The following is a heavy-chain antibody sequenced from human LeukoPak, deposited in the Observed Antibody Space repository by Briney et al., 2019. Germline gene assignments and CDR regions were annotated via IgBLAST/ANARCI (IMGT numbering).Heavy chain of an antibody. CDR1: GFMFSSYG. CDR3: ARDDGGDFNDAFDI. J-gene: IGHJ3*02. Sequence: GRSLRLSCAASGFMFSSYGLHWVRQAPGKGLEWVAIISYDGSTEYYADSLKGRFTISRDNAENSVYLQMNNLGAEDTAVYYCARDDGGDFNDAFDIWGPGTMVTVSS. D-gene: IGHD2-21*02. V-gene: IGHV3-30*03. CDR2: ISYDGSTE.